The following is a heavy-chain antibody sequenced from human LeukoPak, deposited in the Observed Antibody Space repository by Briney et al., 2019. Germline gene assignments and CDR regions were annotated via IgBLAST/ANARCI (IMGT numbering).Heavy chain of an antibody. D-gene: IGHD4-11*01. V-gene: IGHV3-33*01. CDR3: ARDAGGAFGNYVNYFDY. Sequence: GTSLRLSCAASGLILSSYGIHWVRQAPGRGLEWVAVIWYDGTNIYYGDSVKGRFSISRDNSKNTVYLQMDSLRAEDTAVYYCARDAGGAFGNYVNYFDYWGQGTLVTVSS. CDR1: GLILSSYG. CDR2: IWYDGTNI. J-gene: IGHJ4*02.